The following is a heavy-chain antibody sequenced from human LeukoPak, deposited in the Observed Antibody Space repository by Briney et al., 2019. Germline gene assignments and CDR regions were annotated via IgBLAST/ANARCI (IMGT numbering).Heavy chain of an antibody. CDR3: ASVGGNYFAY. CDR1: GFTFSTYW. D-gene: IGHD1-26*01. J-gene: IGHJ4*02. Sequence: GGSLRLSCAASGFTFSTYWMHWVRQAPGKGLVWVSRINLDGSTTTYADSVKGRFTISRDNAKNTLYLQMNSLGVEDTALYYCASVGGNYFAYWGQGALVTVSS. CDR2: INLDGSTT. V-gene: IGHV3-74*01.